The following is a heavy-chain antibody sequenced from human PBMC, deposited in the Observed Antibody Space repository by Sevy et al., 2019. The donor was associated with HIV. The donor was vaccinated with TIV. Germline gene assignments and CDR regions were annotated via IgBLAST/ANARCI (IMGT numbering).Heavy chain of an antibody. CDR1: GFTFSSYS. CDR3: ARRGFDGIFDP. D-gene: IGHD3-9*01. J-gene: IGHJ5*02. V-gene: IGHV3-21*01. Sequence: GGSLRLSCAASGFTFSSYSMNWVRQAPGKGLEWVSSISSSSSYIYYTDSVKGRFTISRDNAKNSLYLQMNSLGAEDTAVYYCARRGFDGIFDPWGQGTLVTVSS. CDR2: ISSSSSYI.